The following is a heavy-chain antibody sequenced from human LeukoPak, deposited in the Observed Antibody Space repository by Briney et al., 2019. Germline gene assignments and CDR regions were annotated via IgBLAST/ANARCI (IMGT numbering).Heavy chain of an antibody. J-gene: IGHJ3*02. Sequence: SETLSLTCTLSGGSISSYYWSWIRQPPGKGLEWIGYIYYSGSTNYNPYLTSRVTISVDTSKNQFSLKLSSVTAADTAVYYCARRLDDDFWSGYIAHDAFDIWGQGTMVTVSS. V-gene: IGHV4-59*08. CDR2: IYYSGST. CDR1: GGSISSYY. CDR3: ARRLDDDFWSGYIAHDAFDI. D-gene: IGHD3-3*01.